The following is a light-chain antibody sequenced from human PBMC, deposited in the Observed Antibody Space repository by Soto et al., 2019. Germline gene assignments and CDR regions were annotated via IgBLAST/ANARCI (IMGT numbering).Light chain of an antibody. J-gene: IGKJ1*01. CDR3: LQDYNYPWT. Sequence: AIQMTQSPSSLSASVGDRVTITCRASQGIRNDLGWYQQKPGKAPTLLIYAASSLHSGVPSRFSGSGSGTDFTLTISSLQPEDFATYYCLQDYNYPWTFGQGTKVEIK. V-gene: IGKV1-6*01. CDR2: AAS. CDR1: QGIRND.